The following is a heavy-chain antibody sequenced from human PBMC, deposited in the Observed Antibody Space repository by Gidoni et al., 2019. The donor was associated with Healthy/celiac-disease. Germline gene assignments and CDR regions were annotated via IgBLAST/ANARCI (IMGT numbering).Heavy chain of an antibody. J-gene: IGHJ4*02. CDR3: AKDHSWELAEGGFDY. CDR1: GFTFDDYA. Sequence: EVQLVESGGGLVQPGRSLRLSCAASGFTFDDYAMHWVRQAPGKGLEWVSGISWNSGSIGYADSVKGRFTISRDNAKNSLYLQMNSLRAEDTALYYCAKDHSWELAEGGFDYWGQGTLVTVSS. D-gene: IGHD1-26*01. V-gene: IGHV3-9*01. CDR2: ISWNSGSI.